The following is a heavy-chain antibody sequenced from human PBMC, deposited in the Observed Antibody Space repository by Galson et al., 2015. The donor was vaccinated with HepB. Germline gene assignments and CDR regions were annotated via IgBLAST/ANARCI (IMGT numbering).Heavy chain of an antibody. V-gene: IGHV6-1*01. CDR3: ARASGGYDPFDY. CDR1: GDSVSSHGPA. CDR2: TYYRSKWYN. Sequence: CAISGDSVSSHGPARSWIRQSPSRGLEWLGRTYYRSKWYNDYAVSVKSRITINPDTSKNQFSLQLNSVTPEDTAVYYCARASGGYDPFDYWGQGTLVTVSS. J-gene: IGHJ4*02. D-gene: IGHD5-12*01.